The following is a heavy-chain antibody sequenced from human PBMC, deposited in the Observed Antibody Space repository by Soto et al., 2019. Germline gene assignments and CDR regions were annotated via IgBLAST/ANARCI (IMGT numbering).Heavy chain of an antibody. J-gene: IGHJ4*02. CDR3: ARGRWVPFDY. V-gene: IGHV4-31*03. CDR1: GGSISSGGYY. CDR2: IYYSGST. D-gene: IGHD1-1*01. Sequence: SETLSLTCTVSGGSISSGGYYWSWIRQHPGKGLEWIGYIYYSGSTYYNPSLKSRVTISVDTSKNQFSLKLSSVTAADTAVYYCARGRWVPFDYWGQGTLVTVSS.